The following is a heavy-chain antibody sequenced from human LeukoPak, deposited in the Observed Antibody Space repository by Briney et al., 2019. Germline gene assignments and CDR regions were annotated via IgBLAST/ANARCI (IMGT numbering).Heavy chain of an antibody. Sequence: SVKVSCKASGGTFSSYAISWVRQAPGQGLEWMGGIIPIFGTANYAQKFQGRVTITTDESTSTAYMELSSLRSEDTAVYYCARLYGGNSGNWFDPRGQGTLVTVSS. V-gene: IGHV1-69*05. CDR2: IIPIFGTA. D-gene: IGHD4-23*01. CDR1: GGTFSSYA. CDR3: ARLYGGNSGNWFDP. J-gene: IGHJ5*02.